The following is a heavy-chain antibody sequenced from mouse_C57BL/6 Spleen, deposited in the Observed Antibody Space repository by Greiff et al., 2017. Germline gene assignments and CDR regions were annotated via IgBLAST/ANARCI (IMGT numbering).Heavy chain of an antibody. CDR3: ARRGWFFYYAMDY. J-gene: IGHJ4*01. CDR1: GYTFTDYN. CDR2: INPNNGGT. Sequence: VQLKQSGPELVKPGASVKIPCKASGYTFTDYNMDWVKQSHGKSLEWIGDINPNNGGTIYNQKFKGKATLTVDKSSSTAYMELRSLTSEDTAVYYCARRGWFFYYAMDYWGQGTSVTVSS. D-gene: IGHD1-1*02. V-gene: IGHV1-18*01.